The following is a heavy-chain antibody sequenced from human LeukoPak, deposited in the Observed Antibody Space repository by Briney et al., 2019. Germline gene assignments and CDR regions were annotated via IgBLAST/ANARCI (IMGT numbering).Heavy chain of an antibody. J-gene: IGHJ3*02. D-gene: IGHD3-22*01. CDR1: GGTFSSYA. CDR2: IIPIFGTA. CDR3: ARGMVVGGFTFDI. V-gene: IGHV1-69*05. Sequence: ASVKVSRKASGGTFSSYAISWVRQAPGQGLEWMGGIIPIFGTANYAQKFQGRVTITTDESTSTAYMELSSLRSEDTAVYYCARGMVVGGFTFDIWGQGTMVTVSS.